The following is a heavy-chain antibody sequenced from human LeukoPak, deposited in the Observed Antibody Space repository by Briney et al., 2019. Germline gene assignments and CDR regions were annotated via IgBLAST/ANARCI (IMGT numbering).Heavy chain of an antibody. J-gene: IGHJ4*02. D-gene: IGHD4-17*01. V-gene: IGHV1-69*04. Sequence: SVKVSCKASGGTFSSYAISWVRQAPGQGLEWMGRIIPILGIANYAQKFQGRVTITADKSTSTAYMELSSLRSEDTAVYYCARGGNGDYPFDYWGQGTLVTVSS. CDR2: IIPILGIA. CDR1: GGTFSSYA. CDR3: ARGGNGDYPFDY.